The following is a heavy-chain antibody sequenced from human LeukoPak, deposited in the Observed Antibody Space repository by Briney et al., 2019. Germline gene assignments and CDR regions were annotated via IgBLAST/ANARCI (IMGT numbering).Heavy chain of an antibody. V-gene: IGHV4-59*08. Sequence: SETLSLTCTVSGGSISSYSWSWIRQPPGKGLEWIGYIYYSGSTNYNPSLKSRVTISLDTSKTQFSLKLSSVTAADTAIYYCARGTNWGFDWFDPWGQGTLVTVSS. D-gene: IGHD7-27*01. CDR1: GGSISSYS. CDR2: IYYSGST. CDR3: ARGTNWGFDWFDP. J-gene: IGHJ5*02.